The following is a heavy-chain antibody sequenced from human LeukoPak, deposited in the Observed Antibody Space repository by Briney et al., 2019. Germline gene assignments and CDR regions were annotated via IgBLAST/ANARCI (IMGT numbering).Heavy chain of an antibody. J-gene: IGHJ4*02. D-gene: IGHD1-26*01. CDR2: INHSGST. Sequence: SETLSLTCAVYGGSFSGYYWSWIRQPPGKGLEWIGEINHSGSTNYNPSLKSRVTISVDTSKNQFSLKLSSVTAADTAVYYCARDAGATDYWGQGTLVTVSS. V-gene: IGHV4-34*01. CDR1: GGSFSGYY. CDR3: ARDAGATDY.